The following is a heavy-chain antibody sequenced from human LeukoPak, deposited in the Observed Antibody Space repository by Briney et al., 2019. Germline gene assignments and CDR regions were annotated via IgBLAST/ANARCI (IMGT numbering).Heavy chain of an antibody. J-gene: IGHJ2*01. Sequence: PSETLSLTCTVSGGSISSYYWSWIRQPAGKGLEWIGRIYTSGSTNYNPSLKSRVTMSVDTSKNQFSLKLSSVTAADTAVYYCAREGDIVATAYWYFDLWGRGTLVTVSS. CDR3: AREGDIVATAYWYFDL. CDR2: IYTSGST. CDR1: GGSISSYY. D-gene: IGHD5-12*01. V-gene: IGHV4-4*07.